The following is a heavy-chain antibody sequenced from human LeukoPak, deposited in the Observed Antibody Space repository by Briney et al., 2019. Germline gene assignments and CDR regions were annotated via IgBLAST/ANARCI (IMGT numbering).Heavy chain of an antibody. Sequence: SETLSLTCTVSGGSISSSTNWWSWVRQPPGKGLEWIGEIYYSGGTNYNPSLKSRITISVDKSQNQFSLKVNSLTAADTAVYYCATNGYYCMDVWGKGTTVTVSS. CDR1: GGSISSSTNW. D-gene: IGHD2-8*01. CDR2: IYYSGGT. J-gene: IGHJ6*03. V-gene: IGHV4-4*02. CDR3: ATNGYYCMDV.